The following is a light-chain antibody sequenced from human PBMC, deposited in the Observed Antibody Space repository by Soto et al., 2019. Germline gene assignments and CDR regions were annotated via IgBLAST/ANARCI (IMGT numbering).Light chain of an antibody. Sequence: QSVLTQPASVSGSPGQSITISCTVPSSDVGNYNLVSWYQKHPGKVPKPMIYEGSKRPSGVSHRFSGSQSGNTASPAISGLQAEDEADYYCCSYAGGKTYVFGTGTKVTVL. V-gene: IGLV2-23*01. CDR1: SSDVGNYNL. CDR3: CSYAGGKTYV. J-gene: IGLJ1*01. CDR2: EGS.